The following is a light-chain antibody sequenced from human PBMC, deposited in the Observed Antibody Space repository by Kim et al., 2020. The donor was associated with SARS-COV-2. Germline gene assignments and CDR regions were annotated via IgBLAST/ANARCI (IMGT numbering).Light chain of an antibody. CDR3: LQHSTYPIP. Sequence: ASVGERVPITCQGRQDRRKELGWDQRKPERTPKRLIYGASSEQSGVPSRSSCSGAETEFTLTLSGVQPEDFATDFCLQHSTYPIPFGQGARLEIK. V-gene: IGKV1-17*01. CDR2: GAS. J-gene: IGKJ5*01. CDR1: QDRRKE.